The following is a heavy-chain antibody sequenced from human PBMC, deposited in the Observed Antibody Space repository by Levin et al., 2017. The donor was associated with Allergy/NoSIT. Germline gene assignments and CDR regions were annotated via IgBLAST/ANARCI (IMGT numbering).Heavy chain of an antibody. CDR1: GGSIRSGYNY. D-gene: IGHD3-3*01. J-gene: IGHJ6*02. Sequence: SQTLSLTCNVSGGSIRSGYNYWSWIRQPPGKGLEWIGHISFSGSTDYNPSLKSRVFISVETSKNQFSLKVNSMTAADTAVYYCARGGMDLRFSEWQYYDHYGLDVWGQGTTVTVSS. V-gene: IGHV4-30-4*01. CDR2: ISFSGST. CDR3: ARGGMDLRFSEWQYYDHYGLDV.